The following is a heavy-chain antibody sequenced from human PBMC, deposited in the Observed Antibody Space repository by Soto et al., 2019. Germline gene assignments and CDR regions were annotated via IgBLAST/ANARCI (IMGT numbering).Heavy chain of an antibody. CDR1: GGTFSSYA. CDR3: ARGSPRYCSSTSCQNTFDY. CDR2: IIPIFGTA. D-gene: IGHD2-2*01. V-gene: IGHV1-69*13. Sequence: SVKVSCKASGGTFSSYAISWVRQAPGQGLEWMGGIIPIFGTANYAQKFQGRVTITADESTSTAYMELSSLRSEDTAVFYCARGSPRYCSSTSCQNTFDYWGQGTLVTVSS. J-gene: IGHJ4*02.